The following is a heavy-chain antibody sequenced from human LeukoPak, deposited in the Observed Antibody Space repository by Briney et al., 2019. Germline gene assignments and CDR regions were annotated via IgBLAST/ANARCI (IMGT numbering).Heavy chain of an antibody. D-gene: IGHD3-9*01. V-gene: IGHV3-23*01. CDR3: AKDRNDILTGFDY. CDR1: GFTFSSYA. Sequence: GGSLRLSCAASGFTFSSYAMSWDRQAPGKGLEWVSAISGSGGSTYYADSVKGRFTISRDNSKNTLYLQMNSLRAEDTAVYYCAKDRNDILTGFDYWGQGTLVTVSS. J-gene: IGHJ4*02. CDR2: ISGSGGST.